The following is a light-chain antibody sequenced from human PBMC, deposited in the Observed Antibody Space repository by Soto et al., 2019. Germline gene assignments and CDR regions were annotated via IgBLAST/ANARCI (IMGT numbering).Light chain of an antibody. CDR1: GSNIGNNY. V-gene: IGLV1-51*01. Sequence: QSVLTQPPSVSAAPGQKVTISCSGRGSNIGNNYVSWSQQLPGTAPKLLIYDNNKRPSGIPDRISGSKSGTSATLGITGLQTGDEADYYCGTWDNSLSAKWVFGGGTKLTVL. CDR2: DNN. CDR3: GTWDNSLSAKWV. J-gene: IGLJ3*02.